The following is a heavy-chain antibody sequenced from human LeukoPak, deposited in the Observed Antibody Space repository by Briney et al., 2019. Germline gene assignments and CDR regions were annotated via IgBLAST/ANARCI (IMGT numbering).Heavy chain of an antibody. D-gene: IGHD3-10*01. V-gene: IGHV4-39*01. CDR3: ARQGTYGSGSFDY. CDR2: IYYSGST. CDR1: GGSISSYY. J-gene: IGHJ4*02. Sequence: RSETLSLTCTVSGGSISSYYWSWIRQPPGKGLEWIGSIYYSGSTYYNPSLKSRVTISVDTSKNQFSLKLSSVTAADTAVYYCARQGTYGSGSFDYWGQGTLVTVSS.